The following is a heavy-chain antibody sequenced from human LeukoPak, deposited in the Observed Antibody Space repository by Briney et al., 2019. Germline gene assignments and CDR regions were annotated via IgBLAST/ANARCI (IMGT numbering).Heavy chain of an antibody. J-gene: IGHJ4*02. Sequence: ASVKVSCKASGYTFTSYYIHWVRQAPGQRLEWMGIMNPSGGTTSYAQKFRGRVIMTGDTSTTTVYMEMSNLSSEDTAMYYCAKSRTTSSASSDYWGQGTLVTVSS. CDR1: GYTFTSYY. D-gene: IGHD3-22*01. CDR2: MNPSGGTT. CDR3: AKSRTTSSASSDY. V-gene: IGHV1-46*01.